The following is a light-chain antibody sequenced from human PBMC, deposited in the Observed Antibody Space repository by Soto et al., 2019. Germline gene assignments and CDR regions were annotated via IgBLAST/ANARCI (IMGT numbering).Light chain of an antibody. CDR1: SGHNIYA. CDR3: QTWGTGPYV. CDR2: LDSDGSH. V-gene: IGLV4-69*01. J-gene: IGLJ1*01. Sequence: QAVLTQSPSASASLGASVTLTCTLTSGHNIYAIAWHQHQPEKGPRFLINLDSDGSHNRGDGIPDRFSVSSSGTERYLTISHLQPEDEADYYCQTWGTGPYVFGSGTKLTVL.